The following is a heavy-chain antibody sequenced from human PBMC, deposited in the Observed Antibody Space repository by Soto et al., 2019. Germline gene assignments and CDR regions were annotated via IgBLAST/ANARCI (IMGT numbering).Heavy chain of an antibody. Sequence: RASVKVSCKASGYTFTSYGISWVRQAPGQGLEWMGWISAYNGNTNYAQKLQGRVTMTTDTSTSTAYMELRSLRSDDTAVYYCARVKVYYDILTGYHGMDVWGQGTTVTVSS. CDR3: ARVKVYYDILTGYHGMDV. CDR1: GYTFTSYG. V-gene: IGHV1-18*04. J-gene: IGHJ6*02. CDR2: ISAYNGNT. D-gene: IGHD3-9*01.